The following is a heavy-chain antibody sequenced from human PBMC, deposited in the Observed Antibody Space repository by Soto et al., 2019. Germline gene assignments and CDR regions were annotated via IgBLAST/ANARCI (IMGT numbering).Heavy chain of an antibody. J-gene: IGHJ6*02. CDR3: ARRAYDILSGGDYGMDV. Sequence: WASVKVSCKASGYTFTGYYMHWVRQAPGQGLEWMGWINPNSGGTNYAQKFQGWVTMTRDTSISTAYMELSRLRSDDTAVYYCARRAYDILSGGDYGMDVWGQGTTVTVSS. D-gene: IGHD3-9*01. CDR1: GYTFTGYY. V-gene: IGHV1-2*04. CDR2: INPNSGGT.